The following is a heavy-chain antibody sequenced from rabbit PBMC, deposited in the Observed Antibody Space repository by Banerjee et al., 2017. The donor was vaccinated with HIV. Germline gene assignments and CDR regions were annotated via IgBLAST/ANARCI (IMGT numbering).Heavy chain of an antibody. D-gene: IGHD5-1*01. CDR1: GFSFSSSYY. V-gene: IGHV1S45*01. CDR2: IYNGDGST. CDR3: ARSPNADFGDASYFDL. Sequence: QEQLVESGGGLVQPEGSLTLTCTASGFSFSSSYYMCWVRQAPGKGLEWIASIYNGDGSTYYASWAKGRFTISKTSSTTVTLQMTSLTAADTATYFCARSPNADFGDASYFDLWGQGTLVTVS. J-gene: IGHJ4*01.